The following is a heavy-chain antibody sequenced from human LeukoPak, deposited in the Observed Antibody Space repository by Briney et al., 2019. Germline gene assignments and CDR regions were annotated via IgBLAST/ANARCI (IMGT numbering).Heavy chain of an antibody. V-gene: IGHV4-39*07. CDR3: ARLRSSWNYFDY. CDR2: IYYSGST. J-gene: IGHJ4*02. CDR1: GGSISSSSYY. D-gene: IGHD6-13*01. Sequence: SETLSLTCTVSGGSISSSSYYWGWIRQPPGKGLEWIGSIYYSGSTYYNPSLKSRITISVDTSKSQFSLKLSSVTAADTALYYCARLRSSWNYFDYWGQGTLVTVSS.